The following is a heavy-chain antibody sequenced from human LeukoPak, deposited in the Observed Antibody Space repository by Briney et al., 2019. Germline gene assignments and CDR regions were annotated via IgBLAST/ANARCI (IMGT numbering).Heavy chain of an antibody. V-gene: IGHV3-23*01. CDR1: GFTFSSYA. Sequence: GGSLRLSCAASGFTFSSYAMSWVRQAPGKGLEWVSAISGSGGSTYYADSVKGRFTISRDNSKNTLYLQMNSLRAEDTAVYYCARILYDYVWGSYRYGLDYWGQGTLVTVSS. CDR2: ISGSGGST. CDR3: ARILYDYVWGSYRYGLDY. J-gene: IGHJ4*02. D-gene: IGHD3-16*02.